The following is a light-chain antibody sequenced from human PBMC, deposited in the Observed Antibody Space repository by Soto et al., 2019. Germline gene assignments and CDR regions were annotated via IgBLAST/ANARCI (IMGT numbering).Light chain of an antibody. V-gene: IGKV1-5*03. CDR3: QQYQNYPYT. CDR1: QSIGSW. CDR2: KSS. Sequence: DIQMTQSPSTLYASVVDRVTITCRASQSIGSWLAWYQQKPGKAPKLLIYKSSTLESGVPSRFSGSGSGTEFTLTTSSLQPDDFATYSCQQYQNYPYTFGPGTKLEIK. J-gene: IGKJ2*01.